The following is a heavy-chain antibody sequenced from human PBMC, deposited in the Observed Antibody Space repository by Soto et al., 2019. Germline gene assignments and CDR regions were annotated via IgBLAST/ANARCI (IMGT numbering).Heavy chain of an antibody. CDR1: GFTFSNYE. V-gene: IGHV3-48*03. D-gene: IGHD3-3*01. CDR2: ISPSATSI. J-gene: IGHJ6*02. CDR3: ARDVPSDEIWSGYSYGMDV. Sequence: EVQLVESGGGLVQPGGSLRLSCVASGFTFSNYEMNWVRQAPGKGLEWVAYISPSATSIYYADSVKGRFTISRDNAKNSLYLQMNSLRAEDTAAYYCARDVPSDEIWSGYSYGMDVWGQGATVTVSS.